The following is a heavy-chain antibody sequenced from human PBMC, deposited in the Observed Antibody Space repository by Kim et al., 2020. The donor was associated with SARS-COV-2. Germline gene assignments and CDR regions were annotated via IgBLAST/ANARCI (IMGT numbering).Heavy chain of an antibody. CDR3: AKDIGFGEGYHYYGMDV. CDR2: ISWNSGSI. D-gene: IGHD3-10*01. V-gene: IGHV3-9*01. Sequence: GGSLRLSCAASGFTFDDYAMHWVRQAPGKGLEWVSGISWNSGSIGYADSVKGRFTISRDNAKNSLYLQMNSLRAEDTALYYCAKDIGFGEGYHYYGMDVWGQGTTVTVSS. J-gene: IGHJ6*02. CDR1: GFTFDDYA.